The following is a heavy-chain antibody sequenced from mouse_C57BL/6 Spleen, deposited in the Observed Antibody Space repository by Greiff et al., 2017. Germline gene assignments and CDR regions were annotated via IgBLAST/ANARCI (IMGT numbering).Heavy chain of an antibody. Sequence: EVMLVESGGDLVKPGGSLKLSCAASGFTFSSYGMSWVRQTPDERLEWVATISSGGSYTYYPDSVKGRFTISRDNTTNTLYLQMSSLKSEDTSMYYCARIRVVASYDAMDYWGQGTSVTVSS. V-gene: IGHV5-6*02. J-gene: IGHJ4*01. D-gene: IGHD1-1*01. CDR1: GFTFSSYG. CDR3: ARIRVVASYDAMDY. CDR2: ISSGGSYT.